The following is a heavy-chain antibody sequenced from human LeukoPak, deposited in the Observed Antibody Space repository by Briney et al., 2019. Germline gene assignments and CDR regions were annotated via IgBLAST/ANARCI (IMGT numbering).Heavy chain of an antibody. CDR3: ARGAVGDGRLRWQPNDY. CDR1: GYTFTSYG. Sequence: ASVKVSCKASGYTFTSYGIIWVRQAPGQGLEWMGWISAYNGNTNYAQKLQGRVTMTTDTSTSTAYMELRSLRSDDTAVYYCARGAVGDGRLRWQPNDYWGQRTLVTVSS. D-gene: IGHD4-23*01. J-gene: IGHJ4*02. CDR2: ISAYNGNT. V-gene: IGHV1-18*01.